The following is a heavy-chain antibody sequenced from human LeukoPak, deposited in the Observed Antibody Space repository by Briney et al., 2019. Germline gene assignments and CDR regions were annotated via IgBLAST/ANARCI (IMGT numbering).Heavy chain of an antibody. V-gene: IGHV3-33*05. CDR2: ISYDGSNK. CDR1: GFTFSSYG. CDR3: ARGAYRSGDLLLMTLDY. D-gene: IGHD3-10*01. J-gene: IGHJ4*02. Sequence: GGSLRLSCAASGFTFSSYGMHWVRQAPGKGLEWVAVISYDGSNKYYADSVKGRFTISRDNSKNTLYLQMNSLRAEDTAVYYCARGAYRSGDLLLMTLDYWGQGILVTVSS.